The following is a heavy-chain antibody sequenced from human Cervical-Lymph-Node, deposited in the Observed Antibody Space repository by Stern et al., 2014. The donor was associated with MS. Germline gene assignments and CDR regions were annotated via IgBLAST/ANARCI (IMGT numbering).Heavy chain of an antibody. J-gene: IGHJ5*02. CDR2: ISAYNGKP. D-gene: IGHD6-13*01. CDR1: GYTFTSYG. Sequence: VQLVESGAEVKKPGASVKVSCKASGYTFTSYGISWVRQAPGQGLEWMGWISAYNGKPNSAQKLQGRVTMTTDTSTSTAYMELRSLRSDDTAVYYCARDQPPIAAAGNARWFEPWGQGTLVTVSS. CDR3: ARDQPPIAAAGNARWFEP. V-gene: IGHV1-18*01.